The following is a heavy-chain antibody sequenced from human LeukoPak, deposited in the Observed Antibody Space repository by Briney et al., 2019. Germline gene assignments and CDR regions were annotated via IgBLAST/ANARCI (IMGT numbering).Heavy chain of an antibody. D-gene: IGHD6-13*01. CDR1: GFTFSDYD. CDR3: AKISSGSCH. J-gene: IGHJ4*02. CDR2: VRGSGSST. Sequence: GGSLRLSCAASGFTFSDYDMTWVRQPPGKGLEWVSSVRGSGSSTYYADSVRGRFTISRDNSKNALFLQMSSLRLDDTAVYYCAKISSGSCHWGQGTLVTVSS. V-gene: IGHV3-23*01.